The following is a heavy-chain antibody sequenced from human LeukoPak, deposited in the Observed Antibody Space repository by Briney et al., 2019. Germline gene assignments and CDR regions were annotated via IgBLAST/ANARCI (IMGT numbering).Heavy chain of an antibody. V-gene: IGHV3-11*01. CDR1: GFTFRDYY. J-gene: IGHJ4*02. Sequence: GGSLRLSCAASGFTFRDYYMSWIRQAPGKGLEWVSYISSSGSTIYYADSVKGRFTISRDNAKNSLYLQMNSLRAEDTAVYYCARAHNYYDFTRFPDYWGQGTLVTVSS. CDR3: ARAHNYYDFTRFPDY. D-gene: IGHD3-22*01. CDR2: ISSSGSTI.